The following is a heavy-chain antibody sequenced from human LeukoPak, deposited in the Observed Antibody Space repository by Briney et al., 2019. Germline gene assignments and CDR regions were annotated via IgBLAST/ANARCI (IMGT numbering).Heavy chain of an antibody. CDR3: ARDPGYCSSTSCFFDY. J-gene: IGHJ4*02. CDR1: GFTFSSYG. CDR2: ISYDGSNK. V-gene: IGHV3-30*03. D-gene: IGHD2-2*01. Sequence: QPGGSLRLSCAASGFTFSSYGMHWVRQAPGKGLEWVAVISYDGSNKYYADSVKGRFTISRDNSKNTLYLQMNSLRAEDTAVYYCARDPGYCSSTSCFFDYWGQGTLVTVSS.